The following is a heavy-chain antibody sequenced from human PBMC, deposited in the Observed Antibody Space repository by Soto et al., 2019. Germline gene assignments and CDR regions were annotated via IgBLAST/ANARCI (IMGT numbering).Heavy chain of an antibody. CDR2: IYYSGNT. CDR3: ARRSFSGYEGYNWFDP. J-gene: IGHJ5*02. Sequence: QVQLQESGPGLVKPSETLSLTCTVSGGSISSYYWSWIRQPPGKGLEWIGYIYYSGNTNYNPSLKSRVTISVDTSKNQFSLKLSSVTAADTAVYYCARRSFSGYEGYNWFDPWGQGTLVTVSS. V-gene: IGHV4-59*01. D-gene: IGHD5-12*01. CDR1: GGSISSYY.